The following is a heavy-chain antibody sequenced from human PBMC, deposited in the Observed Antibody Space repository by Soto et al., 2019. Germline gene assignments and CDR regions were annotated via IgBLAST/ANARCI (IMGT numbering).Heavy chain of an antibody. V-gene: IGHV3-23*01. CDR3: AKDRNPYYDFWSGYYRFLDYMDV. CDR1: GFTFSSYA. D-gene: IGHD3-3*01. J-gene: IGHJ6*03. CDR2: ISGSGGST. Sequence: GGSLRLXCAASGFTFSSYAMSWVRQAPGKGLEWVSAISGSGGSTYYADSVKGRFTISRDNSKNTLYLQMNSLRAEDTAVYYCAKDRNPYYDFWSGYYRFLDYMDVWGKGTTVTVSS.